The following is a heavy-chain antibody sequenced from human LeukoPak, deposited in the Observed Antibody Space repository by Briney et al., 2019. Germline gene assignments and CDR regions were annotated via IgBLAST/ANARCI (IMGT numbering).Heavy chain of an antibody. V-gene: IGHV1-2*02. CDR2: INPNSGGT. Sequence: GASVKVSCKASGGTFSSYAISWVRQAPGQGLEWMGWINPNSGGTNYAQKFQGRVTMTRDTSISTAYMELSRLRSDDTAVYYCARGAYYDSSGYYFHYFDYWGQGTLVTVSS. CDR3: ARGAYYDSSGYYFHYFDY. D-gene: IGHD3-22*01. J-gene: IGHJ4*02. CDR1: GGTFSSYA.